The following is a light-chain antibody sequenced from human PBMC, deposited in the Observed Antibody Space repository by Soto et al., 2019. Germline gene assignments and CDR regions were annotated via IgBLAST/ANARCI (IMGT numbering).Light chain of an antibody. CDR2: DVS. Sequence: AIQLTQSPSSLSASVGDRVTITCRASQDIRGALAWYQQKPGKAPKILIYDVSTLESGVPSRFSGSSSGTDFTLTISSLQPVDLATDYCQQFNSYPTTCGQGTRLEIK. V-gene: IGKV1-13*02. CDR1: QDIRGA. J-gene: IGKJ5*01. CDR3: QQFNSYPTT.